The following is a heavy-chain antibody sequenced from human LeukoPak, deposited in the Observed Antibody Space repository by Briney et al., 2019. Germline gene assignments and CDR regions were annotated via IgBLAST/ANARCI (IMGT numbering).Heavy chain of an antibody. CDR3: ARADAAMGPDDY. V-gene: IGHV1-46*01. CDR1: GYSFTSYY. J-gene: IGHJ4*02. D-gene: IGHD5-18*01. CDR2: INPSGSST. Sequence: ASVKVSCKASGYSFTSYYMHWVRQAPGQGLEWMGLINPSGSSTTYAQKFQGRVTMTRDMFTSTDYMELTSLTSDDTAVYYCARADAAMGPDDYWGQGTLVTVSS.